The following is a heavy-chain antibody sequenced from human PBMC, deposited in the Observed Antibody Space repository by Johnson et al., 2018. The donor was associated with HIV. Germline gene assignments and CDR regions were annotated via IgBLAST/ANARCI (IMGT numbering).Heavy chain of an antibody. CDR3: ARGIVVVTRGPGSDAFDI. D-gene: IGHD3-22*01. Sequence: VQLVETGGGVVRPGGSLRLSCAASGFTFDDYGMTWVRQAPGKGLEWVSGINWNGGSTGYVASVKGRFTISRDNAKNSLYLQMNSLRAEDTALYYCARGIVVVTRGPGSDAFDIWGQGTMVTVSS. V-gene: IGHV3-20*04. CDR1: GFTFDDYG. CDR2: INWNGGST. J-gene: IGHJ3*02.